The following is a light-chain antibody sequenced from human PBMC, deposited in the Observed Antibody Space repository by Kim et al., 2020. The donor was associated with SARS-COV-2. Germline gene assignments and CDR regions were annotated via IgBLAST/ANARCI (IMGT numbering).Light chain of an antibody. CDR1: SSNIGAGYD. CDR3: QSYDSSLPVV. V-gene: IGLV1-40*01. Sequence: QSVLTQPPSVSGAPGQRVTISCTGSSSNIGAGYDVHWYQQLPGTAPKLLIYGNSNRPSGVPDRFSGSKSGTSASLAITGLQAEDEADYYCQSYDSSLPVVFGGGTQLTVL. CDR2: GNS. J-gene: IGLJ2*01.